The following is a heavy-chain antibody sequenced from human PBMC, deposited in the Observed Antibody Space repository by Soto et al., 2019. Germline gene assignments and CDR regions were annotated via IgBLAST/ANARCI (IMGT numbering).Heavy chain of an antibody. CDR2: IYPGDSDT. Sequence: GESLNISCKGSGYSFTSYWIGWVRQMPGKGLEWMGIIYPGDSDTRYSPSFQGQVTISADKSISTAYLQWSSLKASDTAMYYCARSGYCSSTSCYADYWGQGTLVTVSS. CDR1: GYSFTSYW. CDR3: ARSGYCSSTSCYADY. D-gene: IGHD2-2*01. V-gene: IGHV5-51*01. J-gene: IGHJ4*02.